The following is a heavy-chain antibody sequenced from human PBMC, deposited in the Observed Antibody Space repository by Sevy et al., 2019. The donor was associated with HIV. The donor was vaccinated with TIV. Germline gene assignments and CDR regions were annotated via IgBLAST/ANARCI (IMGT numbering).Heavy chain of an antibody. CDR3: ARRDVNHQYLMDY. CDR1: GFTFSDYA. CDR2: ISYDERDI. D-gene: IGHD2-8*01. J-gene: IGHJ4*02. V-gene: IGHV3-30*03. Sequence: GGSLRLSCAASGFTFSDYAMHWVRQAPGKGLEWLSYISYDERDIYYQDSVRGRFSVSRDISKRTLFLQMNDLRPEDTAVYYCARRDVNHQYLMDYWGQGILVTVSS.